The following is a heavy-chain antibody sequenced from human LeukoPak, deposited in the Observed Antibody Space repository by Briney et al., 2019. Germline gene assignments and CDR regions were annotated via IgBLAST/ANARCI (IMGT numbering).Heavy chain of an antibody. CDR1: GYTFTSYA. CDR2: IIPILGIA. Sequence: EASVKVSCKASGYTFTSYAISWVRQAPGQGLEWMGRIIPILGIANYAQKFQGRVTITADKSTSTAYMELSSLRSEDTAVYYCARERRAAALSAFDIWGQGTMVTVSS. CDR3: ARERRAAALSAFDI. D-gene: IGHD6-13*01. J-gene: IGHJ3*02. V-gene: IGHV1-69*04.